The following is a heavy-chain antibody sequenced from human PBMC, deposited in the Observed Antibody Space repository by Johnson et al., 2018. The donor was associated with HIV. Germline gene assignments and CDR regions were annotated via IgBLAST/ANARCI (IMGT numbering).Heavy chain of an antibody. Sequence: QMQLVESGGGVVQPGRSLRLSCAASGFTFSSLAIHWVRQAPGKGLEWVAVILYDGSNKLYADCVKGRFTLSRENSKNSHYLHMNSLRPEDTAIYYCVREGYSSSSDAFDIWGQGTMVTVSS. CDR1: GFTFSSLA. D-gene: IGHD6-6*01. V-gene: IGHV3-30*04. J-gene: IGHJ3*02. CDR3: VREGYSSSSDAFDI. CDR2: ILYDGSNK.